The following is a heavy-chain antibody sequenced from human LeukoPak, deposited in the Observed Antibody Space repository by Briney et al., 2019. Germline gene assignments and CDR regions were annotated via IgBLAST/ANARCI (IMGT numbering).Heavy chain of an antibody. V-gene: IGHV6-1*01. D-gene: IGHD6-13*01. CDR1: GDSVSSNSAA. J-gene: IGHJ4*02. CDR3: TREEYVSSWTRFDY. CDR2: TYYRSKWYN. Sequence: SQTLSLTCALSGDSVSSNSAAWNWIRQSPSRGLEWLGRTYYRSKWYNDYAVSVKSRIIINPDTSKNQFSLQLNSVTPEDTAVYYCTREEYVSSWTRFDYWGQGTLVTVSS.